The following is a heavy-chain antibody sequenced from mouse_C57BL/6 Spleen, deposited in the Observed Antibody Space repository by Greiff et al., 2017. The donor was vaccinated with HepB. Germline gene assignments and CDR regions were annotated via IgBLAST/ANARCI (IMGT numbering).Heavy chain of an antibody. V-gene: IGHV1-82*01. CDR1: GYAFSSSW. J-gene: IGHJ4*01. Sequence: VKLMESGPELVKPGASVKISCKASGYAFSSSWMNWVKQRPGKGLEWIGRIYPGDGDTNYNGKFKGKATLTADKSSSTAYMQLSSLTSEDSAVYFCARDSNYDYYYAMDYWGQGTSVTVSS. CDR3: ARDSNYDYYYAMDY. CDR2: IYPGDGDT. D-gene: IGHD2-5*01.